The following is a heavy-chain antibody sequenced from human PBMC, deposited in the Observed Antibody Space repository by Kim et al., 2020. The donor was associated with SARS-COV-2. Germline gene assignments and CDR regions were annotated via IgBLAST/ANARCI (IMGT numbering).Heavy chain of an antibody. CDR2: MNPNSGNT. V-gene: IGHV1-8*01. CDR1: GYTFTSYD. Sequence: ASVKVSCKASGYTFTSYDINWVRQATGQGLEWMGWMNPNSGNTGYAQKFQGRVTMTRNTSISTAYMELSSLRSEDTAVYYCATTTYYSDSSGFRRMRGRGWYDAFDIWGQGTMVTVSS. J-gene: IGHJ3*02. D-gene: IGHD3-22*01. CDR3: ATTTYYSDSSGFRRMRGRGWYDAFDI.